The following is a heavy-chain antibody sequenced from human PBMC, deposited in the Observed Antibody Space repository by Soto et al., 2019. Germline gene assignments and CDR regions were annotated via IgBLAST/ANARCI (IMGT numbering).Heavy chain of an antibody. D-gene: IGHD6-13*01. CDR2: ISGSGGST. V-gene: IGHV3-23*01. CDR3: AKDWSSSWYYYMDV. CDR1: GFTFSSYA. Sequence: EVQLLESGGGLVQPGGSLRLSCAASGFTFSSYAMSWVRQAPGKGLEWVSAISGSGGSTYYADSVKGRFAISRDNSKNTLYLQMNSLRAEDTAVYYCAKDWSSSWYYYMDVWGKGTTVTVSS. J-gene: IGHJ6*03.